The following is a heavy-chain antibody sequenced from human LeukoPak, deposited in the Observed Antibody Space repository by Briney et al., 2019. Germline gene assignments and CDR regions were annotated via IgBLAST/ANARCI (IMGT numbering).Heavy chain of an antibody. CDR3: AKDSDYDFWSGYSRYDAFDI. D-gene: IGHD3-3*01. J-gene: IGHJ3*02. V-gene: IGHV3-30*02. CDR2: IRHDGSNK. Sequence: PGGSLRLSCAASGFTFRSYGMHWVRQAPGKGLAWVAFIRHDGSNKYYADSAKGRFTISRDNFKNTLYLQMNSLRAEGTAVYYCAKDSDYDFWSGYSRYDAFDIWGQGTMVTVSS. CDR1: GFTFRSYG.